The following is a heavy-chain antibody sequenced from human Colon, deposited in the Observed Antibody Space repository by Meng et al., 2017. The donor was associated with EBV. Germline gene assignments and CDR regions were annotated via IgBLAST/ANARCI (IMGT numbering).Heavy chain of an antibody. V-gene: IGHV4-34*01. CDR2: INHSGST. CDR3: ARRTTVNLRSFDS. Sequence: QVPIQQLGAGLLKPSETLSLTCAVSGGSFSGYYWSWIRQAPGKGLEWIGEINHSGSTKFNPSLESRVSISVDTSENQVSLKLTSVTAADTAVYYCARRTTVNLRSFDSWGQGTLVTVSS. D-gene: IGHD4-17*01. J-gene: IGHJ4*02. CDR1: GGSFSGYY.